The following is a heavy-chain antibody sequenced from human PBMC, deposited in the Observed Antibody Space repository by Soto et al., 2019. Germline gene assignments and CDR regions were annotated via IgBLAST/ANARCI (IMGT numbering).Heavy chain of an antibody. Sequence: QVQLQQWGAGLLKPSETLSLTCAVYGGSFSGYYWSWIRQPPGKGLEWIGEINHSGSTNYNPSLKSRVAISVDTSKNQFSLKLSSVTAADTAVYYCAILWGGTSYGMDVWGQGTTVTVSS. CDR3: AILWGGTSYGMDV. CDR1: GGSFSGYY. CDR2: INHSGST. V-gene: IGHV4-34*01. J-gene: IGHJ6*02. D-gene: IGHD3-10*01.